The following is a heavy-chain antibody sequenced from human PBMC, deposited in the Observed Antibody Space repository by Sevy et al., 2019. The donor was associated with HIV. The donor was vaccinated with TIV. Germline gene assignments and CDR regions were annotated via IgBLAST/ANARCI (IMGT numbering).Heavy chain of an antibody. CDR1: GFTFSNYG. CDR2: ISYDGSGK. CDR3: AKPLAARYCSGDICYWGFQH. D-gene: IGHD2-15*01. V-gene: IGHV3-30*18. Sequence: GGSLRLSCAGSGFTFSNYGMHWVRQAPGKGLEWVALISYDGSGKDYADSVKGRFTISRDNSKNTVSLQMNSLRVEDTAVYYCAKPLAARYCSGDICYWGFQHWGPGTLVTVSS. J-gene: IGHJ1*01.